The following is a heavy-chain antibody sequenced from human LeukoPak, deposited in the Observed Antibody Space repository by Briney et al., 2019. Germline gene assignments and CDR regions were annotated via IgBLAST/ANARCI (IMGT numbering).Heavy chain of an antibody. D-gene: IGHD1/OR15-1a*01. J-gene: IGHJ4*02. V-gene: IGHV4-59*01. CDR1: GGSISSYY. CDR2: IYYSGST. CDR3: ASGSAPKQLDY. Sequence: KASETLPLTCTVSGGSISSYYWSWIRQPPGKGLEWIGYIYYSGSTNYNPSLKSRVTISVDTSKNQFSLKLSSVTAADTAVYYCASGSAPKQLDYWGQGTLVTVSS.